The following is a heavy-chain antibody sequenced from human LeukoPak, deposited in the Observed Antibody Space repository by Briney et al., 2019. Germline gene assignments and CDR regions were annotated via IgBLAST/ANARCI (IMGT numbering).Heavy chain of an antibody. CDR1: GYSFTSYW. CDR2: IYPGDSDT. Sequence: KPGESLKISCKGSGYSFTSYWIGWVRQMPGKGLEWMGIIYPGDSDTRYSPSFQGQVTISADKSISTAYVQWSSLKASDTAMYYCARLAYCGGDCYSDFDYWGQGTLVTVSS. D-gene: IGHD2-21*02. J-gene: IGHJ4*02. V-gene: IGHV5-51*03. CDR3: ARLAYCGGDCYSDFDY.